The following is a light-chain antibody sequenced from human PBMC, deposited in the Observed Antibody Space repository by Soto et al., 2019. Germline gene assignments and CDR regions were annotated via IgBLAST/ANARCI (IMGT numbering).Light chain of an antibody. CDR2: GAS. J-gene: IGKJ1*01. Sequence: DSVLTQSPGTLSLSPGERATLSCRASQSVSNNYLAWYQQKPGQAPRLLIYGASNRATGIPDRFSGSGSGTDFTLTISRLEPEDFAVYYCQQYGSSPTTFGQGTKVDIK. V-gene: IGKV3-20*01. CDR1: QSVSNNY. CDR3: QQYGSSPTT.